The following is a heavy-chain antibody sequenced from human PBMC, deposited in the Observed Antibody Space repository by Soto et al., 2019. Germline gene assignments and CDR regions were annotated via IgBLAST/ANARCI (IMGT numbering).Heavy chain of an antibody. CDR2: IYSGGST. J-gene: IGHJ2*01. CDR3: ARATGGYADFDL. D-gene: IGHD7-27*01. Sequence: EVQLVESGGGLVQPGGSLRLSCAASGFTVSSNYMSWVRQAPGKGLEWDSVIYSGGSTYYADSVKGRFTISGDNSKNALYRQMNRLRAEDKAVYYCARATGGYADFDLWGSGTLVTVSS. V-gene: IGHV3-66*01. CDR1: GFTVSSNY.